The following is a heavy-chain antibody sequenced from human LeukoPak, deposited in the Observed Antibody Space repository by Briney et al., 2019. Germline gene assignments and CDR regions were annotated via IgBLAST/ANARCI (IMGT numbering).Heavy chain of an antibody. V-gene: IGHV4-39*01. CDR1: GGSISSSSYY. CDR3: ARTNGEMVRDHYYYYYMDV. CDR2: IYYSGST. Sequence: SETLSLTCTVSGGSISSSSYYWGWIRQPPGKGLEWIGSIYYSGSTYYNPSLKSRVTISVDTSKNQFSLKLSSVTAADTAVYYCARTNGEMVRDHYYYYYMDVWGKGTTVTISS. J-gene: IGHJ6*03. D-gene: IGHD3-10*01.